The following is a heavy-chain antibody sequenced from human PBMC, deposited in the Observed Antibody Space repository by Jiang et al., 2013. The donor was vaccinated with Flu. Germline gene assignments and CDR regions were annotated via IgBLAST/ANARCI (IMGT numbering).Heavy chain of an antibody. V-gene: IGHV4-31*03. CDR2: IYYTGST. J-gene: IGHJ6*02. CDR3: ARFAAPGNTHAGGMDV. D-gene: IGHD2/OR15-2a*01. CDR1: GGSINSGAYY. Sequence: PSETLSLTCTVSGGSINSGAYYWSWIRQHPGKGLEWMGYIYYTGSTNYNPSLKSRVTISIDTSKNQLSLKLSSVTAADTAVYYCARFAAPGNTHAGGMDVWGQGTTVTVSS.